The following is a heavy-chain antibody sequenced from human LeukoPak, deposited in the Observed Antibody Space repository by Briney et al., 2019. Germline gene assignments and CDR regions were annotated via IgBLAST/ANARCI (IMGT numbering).Heavy chain of an antibody. J-gene: IGHJ4*02. CDR1: GFTFSSYW. Sequence: GGSLRLSCAASGFTFSSYWMSWVRQAPGKGLEWVANIQEEGSEKYYMDSVKGRFTISRDNAKNSLFLQMNSLRAEDTAVYYCARGDRVGVTTGHFDYWGQGTLVTVSS. D-gene: IGHD1-26*01. V-gene: IGHV3-7*03. CDR2: IQEEGSEK. CDR3: ARGDRVGVTTGHFDY.